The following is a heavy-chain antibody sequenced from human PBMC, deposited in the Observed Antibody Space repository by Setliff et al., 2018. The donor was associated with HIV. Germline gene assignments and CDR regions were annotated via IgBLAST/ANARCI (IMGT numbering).Heavy chain of an antibody. D-gene: IGHD5-12*01. CDR3: ERRSGYDWGGAYYYCMDV. Sequence: GESLKISCKGSGYSFTSYWIGWVSHLPGKVLEWMGIIYPVASDTRYSPSFQGQFTISADKSISTAYLQWSSLKASDTAMYYCERRSGYDWGGAYYYCMDVWGQGTTVTVSS. CDR2: IYPVASDT. CDR1: GYSFTSYW. V-gene: IGHV5-51*01. J-gene: IGHJ6*02.